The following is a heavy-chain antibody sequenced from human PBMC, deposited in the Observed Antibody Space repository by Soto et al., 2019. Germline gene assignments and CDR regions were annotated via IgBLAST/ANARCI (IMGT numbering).Heavy chain of an antibody. CDR2: KEHGGST. Sequence: SETLSLTCAVYGGAFIGYYWTWVRQTPWKGLEWIGEKEHGGSTTYNPSLQSRVSISLDLVRKQVSLQLTSVTAADSATYHCARGHIVSSNFYFLEVWGKGTTVTVSS. V-gene: IGHV4-34*01. CDR1: GGAFIGYY. CDR3: ARGHIVSSNFYFLEV. J-gene: IGHJ6*04. D-gene: IGHD3-16*02.